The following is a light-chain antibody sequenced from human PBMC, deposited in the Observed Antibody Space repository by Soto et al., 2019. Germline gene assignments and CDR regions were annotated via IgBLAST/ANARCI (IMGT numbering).Light chain of an antibody. Sequence: ERVMTQSPATLSVSPGERATLSCRASQSISSNLAWYQQKPGQAPRLLIYGASTRATGIPARFSGSGSGTEFTLTSSSLQSEDIAVYDCQQYNNWPFTFGPGTKVDIK. V-gene: IGKV3-15*01. CDR1: QSISSN. CDR2: GAS. CDR3: QQYNNWPFT. J-gene: IGKJ3*01.